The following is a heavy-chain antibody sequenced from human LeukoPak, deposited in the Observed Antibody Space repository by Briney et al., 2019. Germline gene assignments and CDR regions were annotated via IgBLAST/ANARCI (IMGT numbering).Heavy chain of an antibody. Sequence: GASVKVSCKPSGYTFTSFGISWGRNAPVQGLEWRGWIGAYNGDTNYAQKFQGRVTMTTDTSTSTAYMDLRSLRSDDTAVYYCTRDHCRGDNCPSFDYWGQGTLVTVSS. J-gene: IGHJ4*02. CDR1: GYTFTSFG. CDR2: IGAYNGDT. CDR3: TRDHCRGDNCPSFDY. D-gene: IGHD2-15*01. V-gene: IGHV1-18*04.